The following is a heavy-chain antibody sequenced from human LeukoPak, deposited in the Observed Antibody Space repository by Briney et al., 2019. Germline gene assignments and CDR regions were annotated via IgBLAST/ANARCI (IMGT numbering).Heavy chain of an antibody. Sequence: AASVKVSCKASGYTFTGYYMHWVRQAPGQGLEWMGWINPNSGGTNYAQKFQGRVTMTRDTSISTAYMELSRLRSDDTAVYYCASGYSSSWYYFDYWGQGTLVTVSS. CDR1: GYTFTGYY. CDR2: INPNSGGT. D-gene: IGHD6-13*01. J-gene: IGHJ4*02. V-gene: IGHV1-2*02. CDR3: ASGYSSSWYYFDY.